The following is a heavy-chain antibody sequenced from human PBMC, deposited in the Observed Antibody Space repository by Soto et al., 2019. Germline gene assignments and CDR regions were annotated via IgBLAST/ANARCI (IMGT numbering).Heavy chain of an antibody. D-gene: IGHD3-10*01. V-gene: IGHV3-74*01. Sequence: EVQLVESGGGLVQPGGSLRLSCAASGFTFSGSWMHWVRQAPGKGLVWVSRINGDGSGTSYADFVKGRFTISRDDAKNTLFRQMNGLRVEDTAVYYCARGIFGSGTANDYWGQGTLVTVSS. CDR1: GFTFSGSW. J-gene: IGHJ4*02. CDR3: ARGIFGSGTANDY. CDR2: INGDGSGT.